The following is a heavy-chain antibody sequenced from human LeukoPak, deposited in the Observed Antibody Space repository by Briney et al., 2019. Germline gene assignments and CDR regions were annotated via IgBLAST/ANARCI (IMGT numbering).Heavy chain of an antibody. CDR2: ISTHSGDT. J-gene: IGHJ6*02. D-gene: IGHD3-16*01. CDR3: ATNLGEEHNLYYGLDV. Sequence: ASLKVSCKASSYPFTRFAINWVRQAPGQGLEWMGWISTHSGDTKYAETLQGRLTMTTDTSTNTAHMELRGLRSDDTAVYYCATNLGEEHNLYYGLDVWGQGTTVVVSS. CDR1: SYPFTRFA. V-gene: IGHV1-18*01.